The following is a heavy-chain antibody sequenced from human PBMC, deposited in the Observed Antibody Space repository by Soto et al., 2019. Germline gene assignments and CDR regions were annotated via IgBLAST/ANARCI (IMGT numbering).Heavy chain of an antibody. CDR1: GFTVSSNY. V-gene: IGHV3-30-3*01. J-gene: IGHJ6*02. CDR3: ASVAGPISVGYYGMDV. CDR2: ISYDGSNK. D-gene: IGHD2-15*01. Sequence: PGGSLRLSCAASGFTVSSNYMSWVRQAPGKGLEWVAVISYDGSNKYYADSVKGRFTISRDNSKNTLYLQMNSLRAEDTAVYYCASVAGPISVGYYGMDVWGQGTTVTVSS.